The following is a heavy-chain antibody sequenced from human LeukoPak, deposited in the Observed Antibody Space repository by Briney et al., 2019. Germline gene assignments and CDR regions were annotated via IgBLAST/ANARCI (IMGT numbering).Heavy chain of an antibody. CDR2: INHSGST. V-gene: IGHV4-34*01. J-gene: IGHJ4*02. Sequence: SETLSLTCAVYGGSFSGYYWSWIRQPPGKGLEWIGEINHSGSTNYNPSLKSRVTVSVDTSKNQFSLKLSSVTAADTAVYYCACFYGSGSWGQGTLVTVSS. D-gene: IGHD3-10*01. CDR3: ACFYGSGS. CDR1: GGSFSGYY.